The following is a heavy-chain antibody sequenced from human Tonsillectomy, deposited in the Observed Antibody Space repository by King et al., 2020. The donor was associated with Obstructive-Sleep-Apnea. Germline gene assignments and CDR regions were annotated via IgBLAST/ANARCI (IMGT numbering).Heavy chain of an antibody. Sequence: QLVQSGAEVKKPGASVKVSCKVSGYTLTELSMHWVRQAPGKGLEWMGGFDPEDGETIYAQKFQGRVTMTEDTSTDTAYMELSSLRSEDTAVYYCATRAIAAAGTPLDRSEKNYYYYGMDVWGQGTTVTVSS. CDR2: FDPEDGET. D-gene: IGHD6-13*01. CDR3: ATRAIAAAGTPLDRSEKNYYYYGMDV. CDR1: GYTLTELS. J-gene: IGHJ6*02. V-gene: IGHV1-24*01.